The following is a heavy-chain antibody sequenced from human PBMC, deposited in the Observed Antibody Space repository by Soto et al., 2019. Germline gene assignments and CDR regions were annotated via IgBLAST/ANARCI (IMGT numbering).Heavy chain of an antibody. CDR3: ADSGSYTDV. Sequence: EVQLVESGGGLVQPGGSLRLSCAASGFTFSSYWMTWVRQAPGKGLEWVANIKEDGSEKYYVDSVKGRVTISRDNAKNSVYLQMNSLRAEDTAVYYCADSGSYTDVWGKGTTVTVSS. CDR1: GFTFSSYW. J-gene: IGHJ6*03. CDR2: IKEDGSEK. V-gene: IGHV3-7*01. D-gene: IGHD5-12*01.